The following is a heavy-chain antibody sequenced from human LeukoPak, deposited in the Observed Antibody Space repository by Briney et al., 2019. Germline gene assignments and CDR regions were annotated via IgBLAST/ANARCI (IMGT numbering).Heavy chain of an antibody. CDR3: ARDNVDYYDSSGYYPYGMDV. V-gene: IGHV1-18*01. D-gene: IGHD3-22*01. J-gene: IGHJ6*02. CDR1: GYTFTSYG. CDR2: ISAYNCNT. Sequence: ASVKVSCKASGYTFTSYGISWVRQAPGQGLEWMGWISAYNCNTNYAQKLQGRVTMTTDTSTSTAYMELRSLRSDDTAVYYCARDNVDYYDSSGYYPYGMDVWGQGTTVTVSS.